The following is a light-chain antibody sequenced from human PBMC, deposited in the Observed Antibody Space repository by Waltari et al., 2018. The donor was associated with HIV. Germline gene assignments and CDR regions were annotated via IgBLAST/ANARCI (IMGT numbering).Light chain of an antibody. CDR2: EVS. J-gene: IGLJ2*01. V-gene: IGLV2-23*02. CDR1: RSDGGGYNL. CDR3: CAYAGSTTYVI. Sequence: QSALTQPASVSGPPGPSITIPCTGTRSDGGGYNLVSWYQQHPGKAPKLMIYEVSKRPSGVSNRFSGSKSGNTASLTISGLQAEDEADYYCCAYAGSTTYVIFGGGTKLTVL.